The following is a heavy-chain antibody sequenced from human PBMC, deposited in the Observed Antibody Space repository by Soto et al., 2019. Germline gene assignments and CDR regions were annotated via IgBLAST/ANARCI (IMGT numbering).Heavy chain of an antibody. V-gene: IGHV3-23*01. D-gene: IGHD4-17*01. CDR1: GFSFSNYA. CDR3: AKESMPEHYGDTLFDY. CDR2: FSAAGRT. Sequence: EVQLLESGGTLVQPGESLRLSCAASGFSFSNYALSWVRQAPGKGLEWVSTFSAAGRTYYADSVRGRFTIARDSSQNTVHLQISALRPEDTAVYYCAKESMPEHYGDTLFDYWGQGTRVTVSS. J-gene: IGHJ4*02.